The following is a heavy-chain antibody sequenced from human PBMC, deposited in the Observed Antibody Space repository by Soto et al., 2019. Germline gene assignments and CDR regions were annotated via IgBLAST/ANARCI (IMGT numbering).Heavy chain of an antibody. V-gene: IGHV3-23*01. CDR1: GVTFSSYA. J-gene: IGHJ4*02. CDR2: ISGSGGNT. D-gene: IGHD2-2*01. CDR3: AKTAGYCISTSCYVFEH. Sequence: GGSLRLSCAASGVTFSSYAMSWVRQAPGKGLEWVSVISGSGGNTYYADSVKGRFTISRDNSKNTLYLQMNSLRAEDTAVYYCAKTAGYCISTSCYVFEHWGQGTLVTVSS.